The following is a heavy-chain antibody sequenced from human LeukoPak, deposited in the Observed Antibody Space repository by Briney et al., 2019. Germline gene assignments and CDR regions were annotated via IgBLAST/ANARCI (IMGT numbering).Heavy chain of an antibody. D-gene: IGHD4-17*01. J-gene: IGHJ3*02. CDR1: GYTFTGYY. CDR3: ARDRTVTTNAFDI. CDR2: IIPIFGTT. V-gene: IGHV1-69*06. Sequence: SVKVSCKASGYTFTGYYMHWVRQAPGQGLEWMGGIIPIFGTTNYAQKFQGRVTITADKSTSTAYMELSSLRSEDTAVYYCARDRTVTTNAFDIWGQGTMVTVSS.